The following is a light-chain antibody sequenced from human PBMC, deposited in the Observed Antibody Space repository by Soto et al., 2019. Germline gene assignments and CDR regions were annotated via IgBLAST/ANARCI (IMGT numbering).Light chain of an antibody. CDR1: QSVSSY. Sequence: EIVLTQSPATLSLSPGGRSTLSCRASQSVSSYLAWYQQKPGQAPRLLIYDASNRATGIPARFSGSGSGTDFTLTSSGLEPEDFAVYYCQHFGNSLWTFGQGTKVDIK. J-gene: IGKJ1*01. CDR3: QHFGNSLWT. V-gene: IGKV3-11*01. CDR2: DAS.